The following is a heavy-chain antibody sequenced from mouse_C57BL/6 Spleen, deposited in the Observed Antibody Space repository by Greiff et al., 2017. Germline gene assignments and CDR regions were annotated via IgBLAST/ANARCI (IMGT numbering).Heavy chain of an antibody. J-gene: IGHJ2*01. CDR2: INPGSGGT. V-gene: IGHV1-54*01. Sequence: VQLQQSGAELVRPGTSVKVSCKASGDAFTNYLIEWVKQRPGQGLEWIGVINPGSGGTNYNEKFKGKATLTADKSSSTAYMQLSSLTSEDSAVYFCARRGYGNSYYFDYWGQGTTLTVSS. CDR1: GDAFTNYL. CDR3: ARRGYGNSYYFDY. D-gene: IGHD2-10*02.